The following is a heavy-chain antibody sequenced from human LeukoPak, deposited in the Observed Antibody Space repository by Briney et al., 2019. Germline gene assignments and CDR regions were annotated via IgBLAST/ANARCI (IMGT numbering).Heavy chain of an antibody. CDR1: GFTFRSYS. Sequence: GGSLRLSCEASGFTFRSYSMNWVRQAPGKGLEWISYISRSTNSISYADSVKGRFAISRDNAKNSLFLQVNNLRDEDTAVYYCARDRGPGIKPAGTVGMDVWGQGTTVTVSS. CDR3: ARDRGPGIKPAGTVGMDV. D-gene: IGHD6-13*01. V-gene: IGHV3-48*02. J-gene: IGHJ6*02. CDR2: ISRSTNSI.